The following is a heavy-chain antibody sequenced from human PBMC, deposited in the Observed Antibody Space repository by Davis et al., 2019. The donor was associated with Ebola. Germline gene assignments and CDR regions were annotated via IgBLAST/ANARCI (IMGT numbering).Heavy chain of an antibody. V-gene: IGHV4-39*01. CDR2: IYYSGST. J-gene: IGHJ4*02. Sequence: PSETLSLTCTVSGDSISSSSYYWGWFRQRPGKGLEWIGSIYYSGSTYYNPSLKSRVTISVDTSKNQFSLKLSSVTAADTAVYYCARLSSSIDYWGQGTLVTVSS. CDR1: GDSISSSSYY. D-gene: IGHD6-6*01. CDR3: ARLSSSIDY.